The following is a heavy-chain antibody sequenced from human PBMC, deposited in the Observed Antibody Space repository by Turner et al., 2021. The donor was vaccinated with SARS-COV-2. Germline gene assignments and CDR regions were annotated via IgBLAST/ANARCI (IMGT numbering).Heavy chain of an antibody. CDR1: GFTFNSYS. V-gene: IGHV3-21*01. D-gene: IGHD4-17*01. Sequence: EVQLVESGGGLVKPGGSLRLSCAASGFTFNSYSMNWVRQAPGKGLEWVSFISSNSKYIYYAHSVKGRFTISRDNAKNSLYLQMNSLRAEDTAGYYCARGLGSKTTVVTPFGYWGQGTLVTVSS. J-gene: IGHJ4*02. CDR3: ARGLGSKTTVVTPFGY. CDR2: ISSNSKYI.